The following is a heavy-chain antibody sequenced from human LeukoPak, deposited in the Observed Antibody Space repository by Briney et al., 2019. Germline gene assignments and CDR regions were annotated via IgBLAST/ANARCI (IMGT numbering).Heavy chain of an antibody. CDR3: AKDLSYDSSGYHY. Sequence: GGSLRLSCAASGFTFSRNWMSWVRQSPGKGLEWVANIKQDGSEKYYVDSVKGRFTISRDNAKNSLYLQMNSLRAEDTAVYYCAKDLSYDSSGYHYWGQGTLVTVSS. CDR2: IKQDGSEK. D-gene: IGHD3-22*01. J-gene: IGHJ4*02. V-gene: IGHV3-7*01. CDR1: GFTFSRNW.